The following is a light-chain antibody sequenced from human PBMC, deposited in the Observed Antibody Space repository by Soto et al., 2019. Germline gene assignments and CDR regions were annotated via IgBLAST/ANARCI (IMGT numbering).Light chain of an antibody. J-gene: IGKJ5*01. Sequence: EISMTQSPATLSLSPGEGATLSCRASQSIHTSLAWYQQKPGQPPRLVVYDASNRATGIPARFSGSGSGTDFTLTISSLEPEDFAVYYCQQRSNWPSITFGQGTRLEI. CDR1: QSIHTS. V-gene: IGKV3-11*01. CDR2: DAS. CDR3: QQRSNWPSIT.